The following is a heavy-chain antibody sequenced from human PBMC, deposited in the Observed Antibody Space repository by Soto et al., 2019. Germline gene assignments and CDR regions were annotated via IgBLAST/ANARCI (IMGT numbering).Heavy chain of an antibody. D-gene: IGHD5-12*01. J-gene: IGHJ5*02. CDR3: ARDTYSGYDFGL. CDR1: GASVAGGSYY. Sequence: QVQLRESGPGLVKPSQTLSLTCSVSGASVAGGSYYWSWVRQPTGKGLEWIGYIPSRGRPFYNPSPTSRGTISADTSKNQLALQLTSVTAADTAVYYCARDTYSGYDFGLWGQGTLVTVSS. CDR2: IPSRGRP. V-gene: IGHV4-30-4*01.